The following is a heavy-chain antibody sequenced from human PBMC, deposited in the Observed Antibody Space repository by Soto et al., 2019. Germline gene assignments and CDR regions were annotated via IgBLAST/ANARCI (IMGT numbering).Heavy chain of an antibody. CDR1: GFTFSSYA. V-gene: IGHV3-23*01. CDR2: ISGSGGST. CDR3: AKPLSPWGTPVDY. J-gene: IGHJ4*02. Sequence: GWSLKLSCAASGFTFSSYAMSWVRQAPGKGLEWVSVISGSGGSTYYADSVKGRFTISRDNSKNTLYLQMNSLRAEDTAVYYCAKPLSPWGTPVDYWGQGTLVTV. D-gene: IGHD7-27*01.